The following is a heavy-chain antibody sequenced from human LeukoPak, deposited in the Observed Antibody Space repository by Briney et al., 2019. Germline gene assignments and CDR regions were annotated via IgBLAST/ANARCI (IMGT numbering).Heavy chain of an antibody. Sequence: GGSLRLSCAASGFTLSSAWMSWGRQAPGKGLEWVGRIKTKTDGGTPDYAAPVKGRFTISRDDSKNTLYLQMNSLKTEDTAVYYCTTYRVGEQWLIPNYWGQGTLVTVSS. V-gene: IGHV3-15*01. CDR2: IKTKTDGGTP. CDR1: GFTLSSAW. J-gene: IGHJ4*02. CDR3: TTYRVGEQWLIPNY. D-gene: IGHD6-19*01.